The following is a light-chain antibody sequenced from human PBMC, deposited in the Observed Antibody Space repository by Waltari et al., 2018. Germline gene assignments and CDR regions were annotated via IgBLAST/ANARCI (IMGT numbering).Light chain of an antibody. Sequence: DIQMTQSPSTLSASVGDRVTITCRASQSISSWLAWYQQKPGKAPKLLIYDASSLESGVPSRFSGSGSGTEFTLTISSLQPDDFATYYCQQYNSYTYTFGRATKLAIK. V-gene: IGKV1-5*01. CDR1: QSISSW. CDR3: QQYNSYTYT. CDR2: DAS. J-gene: IGKJ2*01.